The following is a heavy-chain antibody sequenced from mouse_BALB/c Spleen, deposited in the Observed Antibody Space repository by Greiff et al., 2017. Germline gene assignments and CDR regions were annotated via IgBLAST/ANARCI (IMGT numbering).Heavy chain of an antibody. J-gene: IGHJ4*01. D-gene: IGHD1-1*01. Sequence: EVQLVESGTVLARPGASVKMSCKASGYTFTSYWMHWVKQRPGQGLEWIGAIYPGNSDTSYNQKFKGKAKLTAVTSTSTAYMELSSLTNEDSAVYYCTRSDYYGSSYAMDYWGQGTSVTVSS. CDR3: TRSDYYGSSYAMDY. V-gene: IGHV1-5*01. CDR2: IYPGNSDT. CDR1: GYTFTSYW.